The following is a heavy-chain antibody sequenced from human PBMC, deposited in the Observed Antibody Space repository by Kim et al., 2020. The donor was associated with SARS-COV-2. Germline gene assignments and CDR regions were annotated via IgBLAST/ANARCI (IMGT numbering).Heavy chain of an antibody. V-gene: IGHV3-30*04. Sequence: GGSLRLSCAASGFTFSTSTMHWVRQAPGKGLEWVTGISSDGTNKDYADSVKGRFTISRDNSKNTLYLQMNSLRPDDTGVYYCARDMATVPDTRGPFDDWGQGTLCTVSS. CDR3: ARDMATVPDTRGPFDD. CDR2: ISSDGTNK. J-gene: IGHJ4*02. CDR1: GFTFSTST. D-gene: IGHD6-19*01.